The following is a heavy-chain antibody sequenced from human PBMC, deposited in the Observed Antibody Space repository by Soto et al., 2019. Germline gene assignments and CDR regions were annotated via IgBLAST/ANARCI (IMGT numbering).Heavy chain of an antibody. Sequence: QVQLQESGPGLVKPSETLSLTCTVSGGSISSYYWSWIRQPPGKGLEWIGYIYYSGSTNYNPSLKSRVTISVDTSKNQFSLKLSSVTAADTAVYYCARGSPYYYDSSGLDYWGQGTLVTVSS. CDR3: ARGSPYYYDSSGLDY. D-gene: IGHD3-22*01. V-gene: IGHV4-59*01. CDR2: IYYSGST. CDR1: GGSISSYY. J-gene: IGHJ4*02.